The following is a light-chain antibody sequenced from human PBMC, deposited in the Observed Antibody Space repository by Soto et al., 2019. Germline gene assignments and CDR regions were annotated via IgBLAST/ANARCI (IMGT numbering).Light chain of an antibody. J-gene: IGKJ1*01. CDR3: LQHHSYPWT. CDR1: QTIIFY. V-gene: IGKV1-17*01. Sequence: DIQMTQSPSSLSASVGDRVTITCRASQTIIFYLNWYQQKPGKAPKLLIYSASNLQSGVPSRFGGSGSGTDFTLTISSAEPEDFATYYCLQHHSYPWTFGQGTKVDIK. CDR2: SAS.